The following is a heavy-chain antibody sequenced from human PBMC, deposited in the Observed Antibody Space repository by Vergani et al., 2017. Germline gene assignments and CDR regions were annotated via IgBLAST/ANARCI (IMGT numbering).Heavy chain of an antibody. D-gene: IGHD3-10*01. CDR1: FDSIRNLY. Sequence: QLQLQESGPGLVKSSETLSLTCSVSFDSIRNLYCNWIRQPPGKGLEWIGSIHYSENTNYNPSLKTRVTISVDTSKNQFSLTLTSVTAADTAVYYCASGKLWYYASGSSLGFDYWGQGTLVTVSS. CDR2: IHYSENT. J-gene: IGHJ4*02. CDR3: ASGKLWYYASGSSLGFDY. V-gene: IGHV4-59*11.